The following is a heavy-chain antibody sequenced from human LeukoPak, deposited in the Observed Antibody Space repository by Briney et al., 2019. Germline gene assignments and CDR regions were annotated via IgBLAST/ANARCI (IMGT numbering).Heavy chain of an antibody. Sequence: SETLSLTCTVSGGSISSSSYYWRWIRQPPGKGLEWIGSIYYSGSTYYNPSLKSRVTISVDTSKNQFSLKLSSVTAADTAVYYCARDELYDTVTDYWGQGTLVTVSS. V-gene: IGHV4-39*07. CDR2: IYYSGST. CDR1: GGSISSSSYY. D-gene: IGHD3-16*01. CDR3: ARDELYDTVTDY. J-gene: IGHJ4*02.